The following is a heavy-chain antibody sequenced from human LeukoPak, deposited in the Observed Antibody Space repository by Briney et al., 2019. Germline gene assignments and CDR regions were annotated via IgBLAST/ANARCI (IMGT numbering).Heavy chain of an antibody. CDR3: ARGDGVPAARDFYYYYYMDV. CDR2: IYYSGST. Sequence: SQTLSLTCTVSGGSISSGDYYWSWIRQPPGKGLEWIGYIYYSGSTYYNPSLKSRVTISVDTSKNQFSLKLSSVTAADTAVYYCARGDGVPAARDFYYYYYMDVWGKGTTVTVSS. CDR1: GGSISSGDYY. D-gene: IGHD2-2*01. J-gene: IGHJ6*03. V-gene: IGHV4-30-4*01.